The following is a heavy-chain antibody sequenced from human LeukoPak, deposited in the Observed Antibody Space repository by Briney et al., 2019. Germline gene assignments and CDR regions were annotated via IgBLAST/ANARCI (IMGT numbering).Heavy chain of an antibody. V-gene: IGHV3-7*01. J-gene: IGHJ4*02. Sequence: GGSLRLSCAASGFTFSSYWMSWVRQAPGKGLEWVANIKQDGSEKYYVDSVKGRFTISRDSAKNSLYLQMNSLRAEDTAVYYCALVYAKYYLDYWGQGTLVTVSS. CDR3: ALVYAKYYLDY. CDR2: IKQDGSEK. CDR1: GFTFSSYW. D-gene: IGHD2-8*01.